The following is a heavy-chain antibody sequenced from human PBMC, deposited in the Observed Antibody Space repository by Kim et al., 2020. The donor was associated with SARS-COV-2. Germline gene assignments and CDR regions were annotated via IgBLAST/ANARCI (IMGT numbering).Heavy chain of an antibody. J-gene: IGHJ5*02. CDR2: IYYSGST. CDR3: ARDGCSGGSCYYNWFDP. D-gene: IGHD2-15*01. CDR1: GGSISSYY. V-gene: IGHV4-59*01. Sequence: SGTLSLTCTVSGGSISSYYWSWIRQPPGKGLEWIGYIYYSGSTNYNPSLKSRVTISVDTSKNQFSLKLSSVTAADTAAYYCARDGCSGGSCYYNWFDPWG.